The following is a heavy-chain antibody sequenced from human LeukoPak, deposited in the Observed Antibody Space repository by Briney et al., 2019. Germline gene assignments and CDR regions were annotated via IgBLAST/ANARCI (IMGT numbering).Heavy chain of an antibody. CDR2: INPNSGGT. CDR3: ARWATVVTPYSY. D-gene: IGHD4-23*01. J-gene: IGHJ4*02. CDR1: GYTFTGYY. Sequence: ASVKVSCKASGYTFTGYYMHWVRQAPGQGLEWMGWINPNSGGTNYAQKFQGRVTMTRDTSISTAYMELSRLRSDDTAGYYCARWATVVTPYSYWGQGTLVTVSS. V-gene: IGHV1-2*02.